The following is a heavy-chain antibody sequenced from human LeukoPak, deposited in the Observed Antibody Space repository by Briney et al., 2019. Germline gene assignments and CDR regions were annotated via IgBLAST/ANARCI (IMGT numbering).Heavy chain of an antibody. V-gene: IGHV3-23*01. CDR3: ATLPTVKSYYYYYYGMDV. Sequence: GGSLRLSPAASGFTFSRYAMSWVPEAPRKGLEWVSAISGSGGSTYYADSVKGRFTISRDNSKNTLYLQMNSLRAEDTAVYYCATLPTVKSYYYYYYGMDVWGEGTTVTVSS. J-gene: IGHJ6*04. CDR2: ISGSGGST. CDR1: GFTFSRYA.